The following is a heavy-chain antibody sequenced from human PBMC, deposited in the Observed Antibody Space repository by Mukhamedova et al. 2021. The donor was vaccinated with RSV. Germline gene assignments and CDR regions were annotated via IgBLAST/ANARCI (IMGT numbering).Heavy chain of an antibody. Sequence: GLSTYYADSVKGRFTISGDSSITTLYLQMNSLRAEDTAVYYCVKGDGGYPYSSAMDVWGQETTVTFS. J-gene: IGHJ6*02. D-gene: IGHD4-23*01. CDR2: GLST. CDR3: VKGDGGYPYSSAMDV. V-gene: IGHV3-23*01.